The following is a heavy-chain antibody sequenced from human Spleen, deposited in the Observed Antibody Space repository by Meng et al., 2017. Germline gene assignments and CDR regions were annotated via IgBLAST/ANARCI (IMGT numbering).Heavy chain of an antibody. D-gene: IGHD3-10*01. CDR1: GFTFSGYA. J-gene: IGHJ4*02. CDR3: AKIWRFGELPPTKEFDS. Sequence: GESLKISCAASGFTFSGYAMNWVRQAPGKGLERVSGISGSGGATFYADSVKGRFTISRDNSKNTLFMQMNSLRAEDTAVYYCAKIWRFGELPPTKEFDSWGQGTLVTVSS. CDR2: ISGSGGAT. V-gene: IGHV3-23*01.